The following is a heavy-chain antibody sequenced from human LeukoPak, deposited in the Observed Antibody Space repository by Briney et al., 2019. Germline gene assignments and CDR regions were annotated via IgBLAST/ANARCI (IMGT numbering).Heavy chain of an antibody. J-gene: IGHJ4*02. CDR1: CYSISRGYY. D-gene: IGHD3-10*01. Sequence: SDTLSLICAVSCYSISRGYYWGWIRQPPGTGLEWIGSIYHSGSTYYNPPLKSRVTISVDTSKNQFSLKLSSVTAADTAVYYCARHWFGELPAGYWGQGTLVTVSS. CDR2: IYHSGST. V-gene: IGHV4-38-2*01. CDR3: ARHWFGELPAGY.